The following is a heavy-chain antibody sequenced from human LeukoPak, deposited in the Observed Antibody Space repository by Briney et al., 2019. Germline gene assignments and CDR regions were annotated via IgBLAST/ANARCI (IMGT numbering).Heavy chain of an antibody. CDR1: GGSISSSSYY. V-gene: IGHV4-39*07. D-gene: IGHD3-9*01. CDR2: IYYSRST. CDR3: ASSPDDILTGYYSDAFDI. Sequence: SETLSLTCTVSGGSISSSSYYWGWIRQPPGKGLEWIGSIYYSRSTYYNPSLKSRVTISVDTSKNQFSLKLSSVTAADTAVYYCASSPDDILTGYYSDAFDIWGQGTMVTVSS. J-gene: IGHJ3*02.